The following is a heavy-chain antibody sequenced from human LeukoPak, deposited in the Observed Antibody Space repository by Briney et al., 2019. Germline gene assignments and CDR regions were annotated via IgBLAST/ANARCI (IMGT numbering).Heavy chain of an antibody. CDR3: AKDASPNPMPLFDY. V-gene: IGHV3-23*01. CDR1: GFTFSSYA. D-gene: IGHD2-2*01. J-gene: IGHJ4*02. Sequence: PGGSLRLSCAASGFTFSSYAMSWVRQAPGKGLEWVSVISGSGGSTHYADCVKGRFTISRDNSKNTLYLQMNSLRAEDTAVYYCAKDASPNPMPLFDYWGQGTLVTVCS. CDR2: ISGSGGST.